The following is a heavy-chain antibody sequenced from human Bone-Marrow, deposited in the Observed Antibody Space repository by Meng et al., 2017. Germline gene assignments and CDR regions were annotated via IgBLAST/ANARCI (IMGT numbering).Heavy chain of an antibody. Sequence: SETLSLTCAVSGGSLSGYYWSWIRQAPGKSLEWIGEIYHNGRTRYNSSLRSRVIISVDTSKNQFSLSVTSVTAADAALYYCARDFYYYDTSTAFDYWGQGALVTVSS. CDR2: IYHNGRT. V-gene: IGHV4-34*01. D-gene: IGHD3-22*01. J-gene: IGHJ4*02. CDR3: ARDFYYYDTSTAFDY. CDR1: GGSLSGYY.